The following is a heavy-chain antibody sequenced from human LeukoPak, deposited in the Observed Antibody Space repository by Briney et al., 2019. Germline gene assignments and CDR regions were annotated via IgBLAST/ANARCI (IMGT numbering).Heavy chain of an antibody. CDR3: ARYSATYGWFDP. CDR1: GGSISTYL. D-gene: IGHD1-26*01. J-gene: IGHJ5*02. V-gene: IGHV4-59*05. CDR2: IYYSGNT. Sequence: PSETLSLTCTVSGGSISTYLWSWIRQPPGKGLEWIGSIYYSGNTYYNPSLKSRVTISVDTSKNHFSLKLSSVTAADTAVYYCARYSATYGWFDPWGQGTLVTVSS.